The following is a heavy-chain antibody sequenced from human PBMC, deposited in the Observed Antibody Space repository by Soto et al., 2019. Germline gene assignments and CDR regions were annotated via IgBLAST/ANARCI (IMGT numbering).Heavy chain of an antibody. CDR2: INPSGGST. D-gene: IGHD3-16*01. Sequence: ASVKVSCKASGYTFTSYYMHWVRQAPGQGLEWMGIINPSGGSTSYAQKFQGRVTMTRDTATNTVYRELSSLRSEDTAVYYCASRWGRGQDAFDMWGQGTMVTVSS. CDR1: GYTFTSYY. J-gene: IGHJ3*02. V-gene: IGHV1-46*01. CDR3: ASRWGRGQDAFDM.